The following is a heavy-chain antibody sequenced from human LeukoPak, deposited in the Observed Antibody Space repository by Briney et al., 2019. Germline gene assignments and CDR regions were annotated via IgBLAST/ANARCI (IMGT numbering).Heavy chain of an antibody. CDR2: SYYSRST. Sequence: PEPLPFTAIVSGGSISIYYRSWIRPPPGKGMEWIGYSYYSRSTNYNPSLKRRVTISVDTSKNQFSLKLSSVTAADTAVYYCARANPGSRTYVWGSPTNFDYWGQGTLVTVSS. J-gene: IGHJ4*02. D-gene: IGHD3-16*01. CDR3: ARANPGSRTYVWGSPTNFDY. CDR1: GGSISIYY. V-gene: IGHV4-59*01.